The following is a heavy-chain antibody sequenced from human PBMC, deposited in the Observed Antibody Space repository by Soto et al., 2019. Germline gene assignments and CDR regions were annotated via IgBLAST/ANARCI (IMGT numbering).Heavy chain of an antibody. D-gene: IGHD6-19*01. CDR3: AKLPPGIAVAGILDY. CDR2: ISYDGSNK. J-gene: IGHJ4*02. CDR1: GFTFSSYG. Sequence: GGSLRLSCAASGFTFSSYGMHWVRQAPGKGLEWVAVISYDGSNKYYADSVEGRFTISRDNSKNTLYLQMNSLRAEDTAVYYCAKLPPGIAVAGILDYWGQGTQVTVSS. V-gene: IGHV3-30*18.